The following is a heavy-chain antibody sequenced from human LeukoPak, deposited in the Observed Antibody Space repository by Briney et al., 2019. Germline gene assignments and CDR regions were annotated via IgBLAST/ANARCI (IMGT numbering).Heavy chain of an antibody. CDR3: SRGLDSRKLGY. J-gene: IGHJ4*02. CDR2: IHPSGML. V-gene: IGHV4-31*03. Sequence: SETLSLTCIVSGASFNTDDQYWNWIRQRPGKGLEWIGSIHPSGMLYNNPSLESRVTMSRDTSKNQFSLNLNSVTAADTAVYFCSRGLDSRKLGYWGQGILVTVSS. D-gene: IGHD3-22*01. CDR1: GASFNTDDQY.